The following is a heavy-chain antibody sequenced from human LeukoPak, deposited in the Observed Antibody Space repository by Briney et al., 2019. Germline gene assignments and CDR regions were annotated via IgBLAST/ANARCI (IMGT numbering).Heavy chain of an antibody. CDR2: IYPGDSDT. J-gene: IGHJ3*02. V-gene: IGHV5-51*01. CDR3: ARGAHGSGLDI. CDR1: GFTFATNW. Sequence: GESLKISCQTFGFTFATNWIGWVRQMPGKGLDCLGVIYPGDSDTRYSPSFQGQVTISADKSISTAYLLWSSLKASDTAIYYCARGAHGSGLDIWGQGTMVTVSS. D-gene: IGHD1-26*01.